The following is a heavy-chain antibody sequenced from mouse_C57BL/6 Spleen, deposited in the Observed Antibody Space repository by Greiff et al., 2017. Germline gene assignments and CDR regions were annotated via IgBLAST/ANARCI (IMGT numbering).Heavy chain of an antibody. D-gene: IGHD2-3*01. CDR1: GYTFTSYW. V-gene: IGHV1-55*01. J-gene: IGHJ2*01. Sequence: QVQLKQPGAELVKPGASVKMSCKASGYTFTSYWITWVKQRPGQGLEWIGDIYPGSGSTNYNEKFKSKATLTVDTSSSTAYMQLSSLTSEDSAVYYCAREGYSKYYFDYWGQGTTLTVSS. CDR3: AREGYSKYYFDY. CDR2: IYPGSGST.